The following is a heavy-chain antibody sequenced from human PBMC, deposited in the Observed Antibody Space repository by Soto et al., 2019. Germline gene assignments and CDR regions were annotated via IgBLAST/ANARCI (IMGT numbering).Heavy chain of an antibody. CDR3: ARDNGAREWDV. D-gene: IGHD2-8*01. CDR2: ISDYNGNT. J-gene: IGHJ6*02. CDR1: GYSFTSYG. Sequence: QVQLVQSGAAVKKPGASVKVSCKASGYSFTSYGISWVRQAPGQGLEWMGWISDYNGNTNYAQKLQGRVTITTDTRTGTTYMERRSLRDEATAVYYCARDNGAREWDVWGHVTTVTLSS. V-gene: IGHV1-18*01.